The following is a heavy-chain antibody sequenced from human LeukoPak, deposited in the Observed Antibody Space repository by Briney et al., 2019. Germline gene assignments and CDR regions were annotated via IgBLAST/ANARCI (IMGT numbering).Heavy chain of an antibody. Sequence: GGPLRLSCAASGFTFSSYEMNWVRQAPGKGLEGVSYISSSGSTIYYADSVKGRFTISRDNAKHSLYLQMNSLRAEDTAVYYWASLYGDYGADYWGQGTLVAVSS. D-gene: IGHD4-17*01. CDR3: ASLYGDYGADY. CDR1: GFTFSSYE. V-gene: IGHV3-48*03. CDR2: ISSSGSTI. J-gene: IGHJ4*02.